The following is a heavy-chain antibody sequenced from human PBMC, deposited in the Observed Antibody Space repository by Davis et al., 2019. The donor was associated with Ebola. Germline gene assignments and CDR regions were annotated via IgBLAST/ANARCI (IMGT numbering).Heavy chain of an antibody. CDR3: ARDRHGLPPEDY. J-gene: IGHJ4*02. CDR1: GYTFTSYG. CDR2: INPNSGGT. V-gene: IGHV1-2*02. Sequence: ASVKVSCKASGYTFTSYGISWVRQAPGQGLEWMGWINPNSGGTNYAQKFQGRVTMTRDTSISTAYMELSRLRSDDTAVYYCARDRHGLPPEDYWGQGTLVTVSS. D-gene: IGHD5-24*01.